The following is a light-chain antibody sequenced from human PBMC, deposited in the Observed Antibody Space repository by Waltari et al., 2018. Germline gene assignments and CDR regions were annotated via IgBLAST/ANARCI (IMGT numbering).Light chain of an antibody. V-gene: IGLV2-14*01. CDR2: DVS. J-gene: IGLJ2*01. Sequence: QSALTQPASVSGSPGQSITISCTGTSSDIGDYNYVSWYRLHPDKAPKLIIFDVSHRPSGVSNPFPCSTSGHTASLTISGLQAEDEADYYCSSYRSSSTSVVFGGGTRLTVL. CDR3: SSYRSSSTSVV. CDR1: SSDIGDYNY.